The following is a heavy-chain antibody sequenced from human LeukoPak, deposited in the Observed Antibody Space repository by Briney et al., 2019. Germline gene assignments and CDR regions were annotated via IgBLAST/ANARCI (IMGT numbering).Heavy chain of an antibody. Sequence: PSETLSLTCTVSGYSISTGYYWDWIRQPPGKGLEWIGTFYHGGSTYYNPSLKSRVTLSVDKSKNQFSLRLSSVTAADTAVYYCAAAAVAVDYWGQGTLVTVSS. D-gene: IGHD6-19*01. CDR2: FYHGGST. J-gene: IGHJ4*02. CDR1: GYSISTGYY. CDR3: AAAAVAVDY. V-gene: IGHV4-38-2*02.